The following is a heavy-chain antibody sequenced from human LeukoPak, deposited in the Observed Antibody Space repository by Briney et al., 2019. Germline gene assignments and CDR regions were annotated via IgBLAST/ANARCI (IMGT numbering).Heavy chain of an antibody. Sequence: SETLSLTCAVYGGSFSGYYWSWIRQPPGKGLEWIGEINHNGSTNYNPSLKSRVTISVDTSKNQFSLKLSSVTAADTAVYYCARALSDPIVVVPAAPPYNWFDPWGQGTLVTVSS. CDR1: GGSFSGYY. D-gene: IGHD2-2*01. V-gene: IGHV4-34*01. J-gene: IGHJ5*02. CDR3: ARALSDPIVVVPAAPPYNWFDP. CDR2: INHNGST.